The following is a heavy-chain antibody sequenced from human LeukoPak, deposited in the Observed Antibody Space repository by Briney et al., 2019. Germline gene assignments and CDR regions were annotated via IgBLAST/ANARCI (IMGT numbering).Heavy chain of an antibody. CDR3: AKAWRPIAAAGLPGDY. Sequence: PGGSLRLSCAASGFTFSSYAMSWVRQAPGKGLEWVSAISGSGGSTYYADSVKGRFTISRDNSKNTLYLQMNSLRAEDTAVYYCAKAWRPIAAAGLPGDYWGQGTLVTVSS. V-gene: IGHV3-23*01. J-gene: IGHJ4*02. CDR1: GFTFSSYA. D-gene: IGHD6-13*01. CDR2: ISGSGGST.